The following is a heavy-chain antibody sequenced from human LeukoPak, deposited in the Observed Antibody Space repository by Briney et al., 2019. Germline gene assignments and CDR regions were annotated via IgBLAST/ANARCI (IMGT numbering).Heavy chain of an antibody. Sequence: RWASVKVSCKASGYTFTGYYMHWVRQAPGQGPEWMGWINPNSGGTNYAQKFQGRVTMTRDTSTSTVYMELSSLRSEDTAVYYCARAGSGGYKKIFDYWGQGTLVTVSS. D-gene: IGHD3-10*01. J-gene: IGHJ4*02. CDR1: GYTFTGYY. CDR3: ARAGSGGYKKIFDY. V-gene: IGHV1-2*02. CDR2: INPNSGGT.